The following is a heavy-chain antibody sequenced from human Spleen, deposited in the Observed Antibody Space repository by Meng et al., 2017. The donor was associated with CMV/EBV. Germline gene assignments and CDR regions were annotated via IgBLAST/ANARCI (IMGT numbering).Heavy chain of an antibody. J-gene: IGHJ4*02. CDR1: GFTFSDHY. V-gene: IGHV3-11*01. CDR2: ISDTGTPR. Sequence: GESLKISCAASGFTFSDHYMSWVRQAPGKGLEWVSYISDTGTPRYNGDSVKGRFTISRDTAKGSLYLQMNSLRAEDTAVYFCARFDASSIHFDNWGQGVLVTVSS. D-gene: IGHD6-6*01. CDR3: ARFDASSIHFDN.